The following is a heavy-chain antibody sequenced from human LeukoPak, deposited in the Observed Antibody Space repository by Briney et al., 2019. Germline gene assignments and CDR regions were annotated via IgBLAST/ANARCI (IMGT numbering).Heavy chain of an antibody. CDR1: AFTLSSYG. CDR2: ISYDGSNK. V-gene: IGHV3-30*18. CDR3: AKDLGDNDFWSGYSVYYYYYGMDV. Sequence: GGSLRLSCAASAFTLSSYGMHWVGQAPGKGLEWEAVISYDGSNKYYADSVKGRFTISRDNSKNTLYLQMNSLRAEDTAVYYCAKDLGDNDFWSGYSVYYYYYGMDVWDQGTTVTVSS. J-gene: IGHJ6*02. D-gene: IGHD3-3*01.